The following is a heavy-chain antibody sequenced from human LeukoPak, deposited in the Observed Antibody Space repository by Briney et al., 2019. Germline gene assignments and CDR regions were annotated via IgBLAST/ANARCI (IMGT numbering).Heavy chain of an antibody. CDR2: IKGGGGDP. J-gene: IGHJ4*02. Sequence: GGSLRLSCAASGLTFSTYAMGWVRKAPGEGLEWVSSIKGGGGDPFYADSVRGRFTISRDKSKNTLYLQLNSLRAEDTAVYFCAQGGHDFNPFYCWGQGTLVTVSS. CDR3: AQGGHDFNPFYC. V-gene: IGHV3-23*01. CDR1: GLTFSTYA. D-gene: IGHD2-21*02.